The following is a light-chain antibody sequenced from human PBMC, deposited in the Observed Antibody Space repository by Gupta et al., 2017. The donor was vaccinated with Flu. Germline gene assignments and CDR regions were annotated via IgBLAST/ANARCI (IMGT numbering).Light chain of an antibody. CDR2: SVS. CDR1: QGVGNW. Sequence: IQMTQSPPSVSASVGDSVTLTCRASQGVGNWLAWYQQNPGEAPRLLIYSVSTLETGVPSRFSGRGSGTEFTLTITSLQPEDFATYFCQQAHSFPYTFGPGTKLEIK. V-gene: IGKV1-12*01. J-gene: IGKJ2*01. CDR3: QQAHSFPYT.